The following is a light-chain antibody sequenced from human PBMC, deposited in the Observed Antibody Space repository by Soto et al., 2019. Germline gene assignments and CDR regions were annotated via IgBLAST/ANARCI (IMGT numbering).Light chain of an antibody. CDR3: QQYNTYPWT. CDR1: HYVSSS. CDR2: KTS. Sequence: DIQMTQSPSTLSASVGDRVTITCRASHYVSSSLAWYQQKPGKAPKLLIYKTSILESGVPSRFSGSAYGTEFTLSITSLQPDDFATYWCQQYNTYPWTFGQGTKVEIK. J-gene: IGKJ1*01. V-gene: IGKV1-5*03.